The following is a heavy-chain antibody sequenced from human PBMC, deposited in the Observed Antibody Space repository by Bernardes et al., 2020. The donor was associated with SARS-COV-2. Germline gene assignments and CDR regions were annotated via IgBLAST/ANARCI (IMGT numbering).Heavy chain of an antibody. CDR1: GGSIYSYY. J-gene: IGHJ5*02. CDR3: ARDLQSWFDP. Sequence: SETLSLTCTVSGGSIYSYYWSWIRQPAGKGLQWIGRISRSGSTKYNPSLKSRVSISVDTSKNQFALKLTSVTAADTAVYFCARDLQSWFDPWGQGTLITVSS. V-gene: IGHV4-4*07. CDR2: ISRSGST.